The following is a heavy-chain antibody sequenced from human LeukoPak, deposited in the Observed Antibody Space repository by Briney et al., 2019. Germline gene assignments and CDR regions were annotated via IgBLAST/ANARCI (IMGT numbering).Heavy chain of an antibody. CDR1: VFTSSNYA. D-gene: IGHD6-19*01. V-gene: IGHV3-23*01. CDR3: AKHWAGSSGWTWFDP. Sequence: GGSLRLSCAASVFTSSNYAMNCVRQAPGKGLGWVSDISGSGENTYYADSVKGRFTISRDNSKNTLYLKMNSLRAEDTAVYYCAKHWAGSSGWTWFDPWGQGALVTVSS. J-gene: IGHJ5*02. CDR2: ISGSGENT.